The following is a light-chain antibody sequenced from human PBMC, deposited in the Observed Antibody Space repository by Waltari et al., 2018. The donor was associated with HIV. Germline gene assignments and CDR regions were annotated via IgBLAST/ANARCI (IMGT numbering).Light chain of an antibody. CDR2: RNN. CDR3: AAWDESLSGNV. J-gene: IGLJ1*01. CDR1: SSTIGNNY. Sequence: QSVLTQPPSVSGTPGQRVTISCSGSSSTIGNNYVYWYQQPPGMAPKLLIYRNNYRPSGVPDRFSGSKSGTSASLTISGLRSEDEGDYYCAAWDESLSGNVFGTGTKVPVL. V-gene: IGLV1-47*01.